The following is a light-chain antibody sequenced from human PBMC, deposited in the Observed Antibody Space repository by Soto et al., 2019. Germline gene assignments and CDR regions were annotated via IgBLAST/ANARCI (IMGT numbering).Light chain of an antibody. V-gene: IGLV2-14*01. Sequence: QSALTQPASVSGSPGQSIAISCTGTSSDVGGCNYVSWYQQHPGKAPKLLLSEVSNRPSGVSDRFSGSKSGNTASLTISGLQTQDEADYYCSSFTSAYTFVFGTGTKVTVL. CDR3: SSFTSAYTFV. CDR1: SSDVGGCNY. CDR2: EVS. J-gene: IGLJ1*01.